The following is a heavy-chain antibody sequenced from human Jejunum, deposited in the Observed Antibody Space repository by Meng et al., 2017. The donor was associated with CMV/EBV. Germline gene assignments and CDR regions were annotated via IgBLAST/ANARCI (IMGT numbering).Heavy chain of an antibody. D-gene: IGHD3-10*01. CDR2: IHDSGST. V-gene: IGHV4-31*03. CDR3: ARASYGSGSPLGESWFDP. J-gene: IGHJ5*02. Sequence: QVQLEEPGPGLVQPSQTLSLTCTVSGGSISSGGYYWSWIRQHPGKGLEWIGYIHDSGSTYYNPSLKSRVTISADTSKNQFSLKLSSVTAADTAVYYCARASYGSGSPLGESWFDPWGQGTLVTVSS. CDR1: GGSISSGGYY.